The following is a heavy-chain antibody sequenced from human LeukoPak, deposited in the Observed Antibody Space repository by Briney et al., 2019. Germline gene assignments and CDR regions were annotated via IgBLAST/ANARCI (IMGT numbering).Heavy chain of an antibody. J-gene: IGHJ4*02. V-gene: IGHV1-2*02. Sequence: ASVKVSCKTSGYTFTGYYIHWVRQAPGQGLEWMGWINPNSGGTNYAQKFLGRVTMTRDTSISTAYMELSRLTSDDTATYYCARVGDDSSGCPTLWGQGSLVTVSS. CDR2: INPNSGGT. CDR3: ARVGDDSSGCPTL. D-gene: IGHD3-22*01. CDR1: GYTFTGYY.